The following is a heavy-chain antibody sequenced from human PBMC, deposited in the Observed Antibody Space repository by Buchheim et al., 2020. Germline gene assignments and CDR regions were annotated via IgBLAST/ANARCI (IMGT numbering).Heavy chain of an antibody. CDR2: INYSGST. V-gene: IGHV4-34*01. D-gene: IGHD3-3*01. J-gene: IGHJ6*02. CDR1: GGSFSGYY. CDR3: ARGITIFGVAGRYYYYGMDV. Sequence: QVQLQQWGAGLLKPSETLSLTCAVYGGSFSGYYWSWIRQPPGKGLGWIGEINYSGSTNYNPSLKSRVTISVDTSKNQFSLKLSSVTAADTAVYYCARGITIFGVAGRYYYYGMDVWGQGTT.